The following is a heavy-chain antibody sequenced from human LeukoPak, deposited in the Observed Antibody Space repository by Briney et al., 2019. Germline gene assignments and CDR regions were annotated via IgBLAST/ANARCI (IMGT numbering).Heavy chain of an antibody. D-gene: IGHD1/OR15-1a*01. J-gene: IGHJ5*02. Sequence: PSETLSLTCTVSGGSISSYYWSWIRQPPGKGLEWIGYIYYSGSTNYNPSLKSRVTISVDKSKNQFSLKLSSVTAADTAVYYCARGTEADRFDPWGQGTLVTVSS. CDR2: IYYSGST. CDR1: GGSISSYY. CDR3: ARGTEADRFDP. V-gene: IGHV4-59*12.